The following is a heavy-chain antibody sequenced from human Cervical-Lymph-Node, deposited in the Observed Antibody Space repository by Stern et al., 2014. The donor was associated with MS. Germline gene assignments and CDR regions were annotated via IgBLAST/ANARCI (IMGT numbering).Heavy chain of an antibody. J-gene: IGHJ4*02. Sequence: EVQLEESGGGLVQPGGSLRLSCAASGFSFSNYWMHWVRQAQGKGLVCVSRIDSDGSTTVYADSVKGRFTISRDNAKNTLYLQMNSLRAEDTAVYYCATLGWADYWGQGTLVTVSS. CDR1: GFSFSNYW. D-gene: IGHD5-24*01. CDR3: ATLGWADY. V-gene: IGHV3-74*01. CDR2: IDSDGSTT.